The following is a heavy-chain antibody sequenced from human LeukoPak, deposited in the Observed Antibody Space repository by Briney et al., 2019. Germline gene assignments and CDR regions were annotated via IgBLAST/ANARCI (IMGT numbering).Heavy chain of an antibody. D-gene: IGHD1-1*01. CDR2: IYYSGST. Sequence: SETLSLTCTVSGGSISSYYWSWIRQPPGKGLEWIGYIYYSGSTNYNPSLKSRVTISVDTSKNQISLKLTSVTAADTAVYYCARHWKGFDSWGQGTLVTVSS. V-gene: IGHV4-59*08. CDR3: ARHWKGFDS. CDR1: GGSISSYY. J-gene: IGHJ4*02.